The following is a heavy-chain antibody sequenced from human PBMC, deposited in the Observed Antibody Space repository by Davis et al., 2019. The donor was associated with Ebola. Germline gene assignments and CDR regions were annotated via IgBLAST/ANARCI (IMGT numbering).Heavy chain of an antibody. CDR3: ARDRLTIFGGLDV. D-gene: IGHD3-3*01. V-gene: IGHV3-74*01. J-gene: IGHJ6*04. CDR1: GFTFSNYW. Sequence: HTGGSLRLSCAASGFTFSNYWMLWVRQAPGKGLVWVSRIKSDGSRTTYADSVKGRFTISRDNAKNSLFLQVSSLRVDDTAVYYCARDRLTIFGGLDVWGKGTTFTVSS. CDR2: IKSDGSRT.